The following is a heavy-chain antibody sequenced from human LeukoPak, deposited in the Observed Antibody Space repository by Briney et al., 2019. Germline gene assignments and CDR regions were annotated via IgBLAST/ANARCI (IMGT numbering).Heavy chain of an antibody. V-gene: IGHV4-34*01. CDR1: GGSFSGYY. J-gene: IGHJ3*02. CDR2: INHSGST. D-gene: IGHD1-26*01. Sequence: PSETLSLTCAVYGGSFSGYYWSWIRQPPGKGLEWIGEINHSGSTNYNPSLKSRVTISVDTSKNQFSLKLSSVTAADTAVYYCARKDSGSSSLNDAFDIWGQGTMVTVSS. CDR3: ARKDSGSSSLNDAFDI.